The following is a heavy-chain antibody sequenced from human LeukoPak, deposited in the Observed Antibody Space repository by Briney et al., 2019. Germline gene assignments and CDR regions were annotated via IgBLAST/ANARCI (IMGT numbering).Heavy chain of an antibody. D-gene: IGHD3-22*01. V-gene: IGHV3-72*01. Sequence: GGSLRLSCAASGFTFSDHHMDWVRQAPGKGLEWIGRSKNKDYAYSTVYAASVKGRFTFSRDDPKNSLYLQMNCLTTEDTAVYYCTRIFYYGTRGYYPDFWGQGTLVTVSS. CDR1: GFTFSDHH. CDR3: TRIFYYGTRGYYPDF. J-gene: IGHJ4*02. CDR2: SKNKDYAYST.